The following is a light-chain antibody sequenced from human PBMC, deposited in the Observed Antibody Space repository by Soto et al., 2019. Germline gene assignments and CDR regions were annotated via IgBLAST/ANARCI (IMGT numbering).Light chain of an antibody. CDR3: QHCQPYGDSPPLT. CDR2: RAS. CDR1: QSVTSS. J-gene: IGKJ4*01. Sequence: EIVMTQSPATLSVSPGERVTLHCRASQSVTSSLAWYQHKPGQSPRPLIYRASARATGVPDRFSGSGSGTEFTLTISSLEPEDFAVYYCQHCQPYGDSPPLTFGGGTKVDIK. V-gene: IGKV3-15*01.